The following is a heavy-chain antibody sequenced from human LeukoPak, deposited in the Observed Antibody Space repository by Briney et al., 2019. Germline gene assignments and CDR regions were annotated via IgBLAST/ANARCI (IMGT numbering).Heavy chain of an antibody. V-gene: IGHV1-2*02. J-gene: IGHJ4*02. CDR3: ARGQQQLVSSSLAYYFDY. Sequence: ASVTVSCKASGYTFTGYYMHWVRQAPGQGLEWMGWINPNSGGTNYAQKFQGRVTMTRDTSISTAYMELSRLRSDDTAVYYCARGQQQLVSSSLAYYFDYWGQGTLVTVSS. D-gene: IGHD6-13*01. CDR2: INPNSGGT. CDR1: GYTFTGYY.